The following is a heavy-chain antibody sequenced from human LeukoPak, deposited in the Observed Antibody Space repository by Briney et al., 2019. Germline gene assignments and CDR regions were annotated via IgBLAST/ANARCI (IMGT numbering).Heavy chain of an antibody. J-gene: IGHJ4*02. CDR2: IYPGDSDT. D-gene: IGHD1-26*01. V-gene: IGHV5-51*01. Sequence: GESLKISCKASGHSLVRHWIAWVRQTPGKGLEWMGIIYPGDSDTRYSPSFQGQVTISADKSISTAYLQWSSLKASDTAMYYCARQGSYYVDYWGQGTLVTVSS. CDR3: ARQGSYYVDY. CDR1: GHSLVRHW.